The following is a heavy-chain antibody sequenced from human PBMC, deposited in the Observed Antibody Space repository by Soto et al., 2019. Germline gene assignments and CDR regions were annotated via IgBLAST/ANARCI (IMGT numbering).Heavy chain of an antibody. CDR2: IYYSGST. CDR1: GGSISSSSYY. V-gene: IGHV4-39*01. CDR3: ATNYAYYYYYYGMDV. Sequence: PSETLSLTCTVSGGSISSSSYYWGWIRQPPGKGLEWIGSIYYSGSTYYNPSLKSRVTISVDTSKNQFSLKLSSVTAADTAVYYCATNYAYYYYYYGMDVWGQGTTVTVSS. J-gene: IGHJ6*02. D-gene: IGHD4-4*01.